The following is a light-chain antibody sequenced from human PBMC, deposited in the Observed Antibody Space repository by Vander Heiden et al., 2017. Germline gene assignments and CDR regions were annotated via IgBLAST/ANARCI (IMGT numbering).Light chain of an antibody. CDR2: LAS. V-gene: IGKV1-39*01. CDR1: QLINTY. CDR3: QQNYTNPFT. J-gene: IGKJ5*01. Sequence: DIQMIQFPSPLSASVGDRVTITCRASQLINTYFTWYLQKPGKAPKFLIYLASSLQSGVPSRFSGSGSGTDFTLTISSLQPDDFATYYCQQNYTNPFTFGQGTRLEIK.